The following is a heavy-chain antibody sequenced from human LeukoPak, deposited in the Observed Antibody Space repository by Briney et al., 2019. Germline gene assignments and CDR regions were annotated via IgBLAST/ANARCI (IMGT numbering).Heavy chain of an antibody. CDR1: GGSFSGYY. D-gene: IGHD3-9*01. J-gene: IGHJ4*02. V-gene: IGHV4-34*01. CDR3: ARGRSYALRYFDWLRYFDY. Sequence: SETLSLTCAVYGGSFSGYYWSWIRQPPGKGLEWIGEINYSGSTNYNPSLKSRVTISVDTSKNQFSLKLSSVTAADTAVYYCARGRSYALRYFDWLRYFDYWGQGTLVTVSS. CDR2: INYSGST.